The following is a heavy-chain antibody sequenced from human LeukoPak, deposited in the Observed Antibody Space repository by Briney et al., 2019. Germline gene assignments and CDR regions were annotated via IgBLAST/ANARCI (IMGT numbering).Heavy chain of an antibody. J-gene: IGHJ4*02. D-gene: IGHD4-11*01. Sequence: GASVKVSCKTSGYTFSNYGISWVRQAPGQGLEWLGWISAYNGDTKYAQKFQGRVTMTTDASTTTGHMELTSLRSDDTAVYFCARFYSNFGDYWRQGTLVTVSS. CDR2: ISAYNGDT. CDR3: ARFYSNFGDY. CDR1: GYTFSNYG. V-gene: IGHV1-18*01.